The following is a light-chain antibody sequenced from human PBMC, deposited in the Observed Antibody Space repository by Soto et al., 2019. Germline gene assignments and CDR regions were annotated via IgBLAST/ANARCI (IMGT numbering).Light chain of an antibody. CDR1: SSDVGSYNY. CDR2: DVS. V-gene: IGLV2-14*03. Sequence: SLLTQPASLSGAPGQAIALSCTGNSSDVGSYNYVSWYQHHPGKAPKVMIYDVSSRPSGVSNRFSGSKSGNTASLTISGLQAEDEADYYCISYTTISTYVFGTGTKVTVL. J-gene: IGLJ1*01. CDR3: ISYTTISTYV.